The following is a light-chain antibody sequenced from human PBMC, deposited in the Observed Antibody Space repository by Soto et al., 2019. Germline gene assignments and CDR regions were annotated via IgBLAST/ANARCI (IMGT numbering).Light chain of an antibody. V-gene: IGKV1-39*01. CDR1: QSITSY. J-gene: IGKJ2*01. CDR2: AAS. Sequence: DIQMTQSPSSLSVSVGDRVTITCRASQSITSYLNWYQQKPGKAPKLLVYAASTLQSGVPSRFSGSGSGTDFTLTISSLQPEDFVTYYCQQSHSSPYTFGQGTKLEIQ. CDR3: QQSHSSPYT.